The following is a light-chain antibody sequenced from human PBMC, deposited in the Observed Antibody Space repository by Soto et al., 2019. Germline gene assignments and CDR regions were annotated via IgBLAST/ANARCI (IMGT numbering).Light chain of an antibody. CDR1: SSDVGGYNY. V-gene: IGLV2-14*01. Sequence: QSALTQPASVSGSPGQSITISCTGTSSDVGGYNYVSWYQQHPGKAPKLMIYDVSNRPSGVSNRFSCSKSGNTASLTISGLQAGDEADFYCSPYTSSTTVVFGGGTKLTVL. CDR2: DVS. J-gene: IGLJ2*01. CDR3: SPYTSSTTVV.